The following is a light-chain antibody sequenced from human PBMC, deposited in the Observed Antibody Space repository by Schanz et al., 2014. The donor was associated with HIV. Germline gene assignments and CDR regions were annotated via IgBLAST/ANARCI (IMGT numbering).Light chain of an antibody. CDR3: QQCVTYPYT. V-gene: IGKV1-5*03. CDR1: QSISTW. Sequence: DIQMTQSPSTVSAFVGDRVTITCRASQSISTWLAWYQQKPGEAPKLLISKASSVESGVPSRFSGSGSGTEFTLTISSLQPDDFATYYCQQCVTYPYTFGQGTKLEIK. CDR2: KAS. J-gene: IGKJ2*01.